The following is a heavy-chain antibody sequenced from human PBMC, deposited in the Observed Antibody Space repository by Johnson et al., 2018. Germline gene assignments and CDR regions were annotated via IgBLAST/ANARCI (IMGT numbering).Heavy chain of an antibody. J-gene: IGHJ6*03. CDR1: GFTFGDYA. V-gene: IGHV3-49*03. Sequence: VQLVQSGGGLVQPGRSLRLSCTASGFTFGDYAMSCFRQAPGKGLEWVGFIRSKAYGGTTEYAESVKGRFLISRDDSKSIADLQMKSLKNEDTTVYYCTSYSNYYDSSGYYYFYYDSYYMDVWGKGTTVTVSS. D-gene: IGHD3-22*01. CDR2: IRSKAYGGTT. CDR3: TSYSNYYDSSGYYYFYYDSYYMDV.